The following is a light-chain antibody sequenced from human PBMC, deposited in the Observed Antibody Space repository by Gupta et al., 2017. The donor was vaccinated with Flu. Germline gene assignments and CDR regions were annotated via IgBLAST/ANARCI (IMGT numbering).Light chain of an antibody. Sequence: SASVGDRVTITCRASQNINTWLAWYQQKLGKAPRLLIYKASSLGSGVPSRFSGSGSGTEFTLTINNLQPDDFATFYCQQYQSYPYTFGQGTK. CDR1: QNINTW. CDR3: QQYQSYPYT. V-gene: IGKV1-5*03. J-gene: IGKJ2*01. CDR2: KAS.